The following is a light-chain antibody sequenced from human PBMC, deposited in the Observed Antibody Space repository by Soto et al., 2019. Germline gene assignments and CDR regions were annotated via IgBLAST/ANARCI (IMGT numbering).Light chain of an antibody. CDR3: AAWDDSVSGYV. V-gene: IGLV1-47*02. CDR2: SNN. CDR1: SSNIGSNY. J-gene: IGLJ1*01. Sequence: QSVLTQPPSASGTPGQRVTISCSGSSSNIGSNYVYWYQQLPGTAPKLLIYSNNQRLSGVPDRFTGSKSGASASLAISGLRSEDEADYYCAAWDDSVSGYVFGTGTKGTVL.